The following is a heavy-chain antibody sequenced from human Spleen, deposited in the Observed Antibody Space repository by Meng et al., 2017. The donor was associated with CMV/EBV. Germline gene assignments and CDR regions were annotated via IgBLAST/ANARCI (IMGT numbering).Heavy chain of an antibody. CDR1: GGSISDYY. Sequence: SETLSLTCTVSGGSISDYYWTWIRQPPGKGLEWTGYIHYSGSTNYNPSLKSRVTISVDMSKNQFSLKLTSVTAADTAVYYCARGGGSGGIDYWGQGTLVTVSS. CDR2: IHYSGST. V-gene: IGHV4-59*12. CDR3: ARGGGSGGIDY. D-gene: IGHD2-15*01. J-gene: IGHJ4*02.